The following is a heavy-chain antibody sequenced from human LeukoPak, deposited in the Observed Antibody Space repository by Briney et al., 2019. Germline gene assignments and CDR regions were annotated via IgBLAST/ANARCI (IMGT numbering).Heavy chain of an antibody. CDR2: ISYSGST. Sequence: SETLSLTCTVSGGSISSSSYYWDWIRQPPGKGLEWIGSISYSGSTYYNPSLKSRVTISVDTSKNHFSLKLSSVTAADTAVYYCARTSYGGSGRYYYYYMDVWGKGTTVTVSS. V-gene: IGHV4-39*07. CDR3: ARTSYGGSGRYYYYYMDV. J-gene: IGHJ6*03. CDR1: GGSISSSSYY. D-gene: IGHD3-16*01.